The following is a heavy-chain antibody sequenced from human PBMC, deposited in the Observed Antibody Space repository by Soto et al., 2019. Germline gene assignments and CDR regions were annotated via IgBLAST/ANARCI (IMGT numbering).Heavy chain of an antibody. CDR2: INAGNGNT. D-gene: IGHD3-22*01. Sequence: ASVKVSCKASGGTFSSYAISWVRQAPGQRLEWMGWINAGNGNTKYSQKFQGRVTITRDTSASTAYMELSSLRSEDTAVYYCARDDDDSSGYHYYYYGMDVWGQGTTVTVSS. J-gene: IGHJ6*02. V-gene: IGHV1-3*01. CDR3: ARDDDDSSGYHYYYYGMDV. CDR1: GGTFSSYA.